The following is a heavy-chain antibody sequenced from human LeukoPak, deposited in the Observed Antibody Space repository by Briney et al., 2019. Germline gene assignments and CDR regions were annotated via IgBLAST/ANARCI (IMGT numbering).Heavy chain of an antibody. CDR2: IYYSGST. Sequence: PSQTLSLTCTVSGGSISSYYWSWIRQPPGKGLEWIGYIYYSGSTNYNPSLKSRVTISVDTSKNQFSLKLSSVTAADTAVYYCARSSIAARWGICDYWGQGTLVTVSS. J-gene: IGHJ4*02. V-gene: IGHV4-59*01. D-gene: IGHD6-6*01. CDR1: GGSISSYY. CDR3: ARSSIAARWGICDY.